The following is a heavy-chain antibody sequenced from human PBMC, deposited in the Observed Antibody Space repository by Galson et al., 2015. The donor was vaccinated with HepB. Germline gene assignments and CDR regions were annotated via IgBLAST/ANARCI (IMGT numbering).Heavy chain of an antibody. CDR1: GYSFTSFW. D-gene: IGHD3-10*01. Sequence: QSGAEVKKPGESLKISCKGSGYSFTSFWIGWVRQMPGKGLEWMGISNPGDSDTRYSPSFQGQVTISVDKSISTAYLQWSSLKASDNAMDRCARQGNGGLFDQWGQGTLVSVSS. CDR3: ARQGNGGLFDQ. J-gene: IGHJ4*02. CDR2: SNPGDSDT. V-gene: IGHV5-51*01.